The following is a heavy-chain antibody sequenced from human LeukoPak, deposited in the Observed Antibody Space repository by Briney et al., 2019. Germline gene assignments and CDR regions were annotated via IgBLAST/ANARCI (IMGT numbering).Heavy chain of an antibody. CDR1: GFTVSSNY. J-gene: IGHJ6*03. D-gene: IGHD3-10*01. Sequence: GGSLRLSCAASGFTVSSNYMSWVRQAPGKGLEWVSVIYSGGSTYYADSVKGRFTISRDNSKNTLYLQMNSLRVEDTAVYYCARVKAGYYYYMDVWGKGTTVTVSS. V-gene: IGHV3-53*01. CDR3: ARVKAGYYYYMDV. CDR2: IYSGGST.